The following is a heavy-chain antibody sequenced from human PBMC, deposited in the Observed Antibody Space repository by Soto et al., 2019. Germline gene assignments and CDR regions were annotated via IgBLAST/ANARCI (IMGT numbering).Heavy chain of an antibody. D-gene: IGHD3-16*01. CDR3: AHIPNYYQYDWFDP. Sequence: QITLKESGPTLVKPTQTLTLTCTFSGFSLTTRGLGVGWIRQPPGKALECLALTYWDDDKRYSPSLQSRLSITKDTSKNQVVLTMTNVDPVDTATYYCAHIPNYYQYDWFDPWGQGTLVSVSS. CDR1: GFSLTTRGLG. CDR2: TYWDDDK. V-gene: IGHV2-5*02. J-gene: IGHJ5*02.